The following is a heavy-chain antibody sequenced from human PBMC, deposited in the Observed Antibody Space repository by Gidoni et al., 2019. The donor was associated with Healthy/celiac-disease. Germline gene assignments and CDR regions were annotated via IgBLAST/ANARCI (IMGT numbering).Heavy chain of an antibody. CDR1: GCSIISGGYY. CDR2: IYYSGST. V-gene: IGHV4-31*03. D-gene: IGHD4-17*01. Sequence: QVQLQAWGPGLVKPSQTLSLTCPVSGCSIISGGYYWSWIRQPPGKGLEWIGYIYYSGSTYYNPSLKSRVTISVDTSKNQFSLKLSSVTAADTAGYYCARGTSYGDPQTRAFDYWGQGTLVTVSS. J-gene: IGHJ4*02. CDR3: ARGTSYGDPQTRAFDY.